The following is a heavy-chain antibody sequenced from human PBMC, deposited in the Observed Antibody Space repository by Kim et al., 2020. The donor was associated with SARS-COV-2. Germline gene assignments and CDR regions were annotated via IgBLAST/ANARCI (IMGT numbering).Heavy chain of an antibody. CDR2: ISGSGGST. Sequence: GGSLRLSCAASGFTFSSYAMSWVRQAPGKGLEWVSAISGSGGSTYYADSVKGRFTISRDNSKNTLYLQMNSLRAEDTAVYYCAKGRTVTTGFRARYYYYGMDVWGQGTTVTVSS. D-gene: IGHD4-4*01. J-gene: IGHJ6*02. CDR3: AKGRTVTTGFRARYYYYGMDV. V-gene: IGHV3-23*01. CDR1: GFTFSSYA.